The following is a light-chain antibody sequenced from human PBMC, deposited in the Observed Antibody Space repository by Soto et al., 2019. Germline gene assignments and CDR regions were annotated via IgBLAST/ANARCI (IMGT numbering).Light chain of an antibody. J-gene: IGLJ1*01. CDR2: EGG. CDR3: CSYDSSLSGSRV. CDR1: TIDVGSYIL. Sequence: ALTQPASVSGSPGQSITISCTRGTIDVGSYILVSWYQQHPGKAPKLIIYEGGKRPSGVSNRFSGSKSGNTASLTISGLQAEDEADYYCCSYDSSLSGSRVFXTGTKVTVL. V-gene: IGLV2-23*01.